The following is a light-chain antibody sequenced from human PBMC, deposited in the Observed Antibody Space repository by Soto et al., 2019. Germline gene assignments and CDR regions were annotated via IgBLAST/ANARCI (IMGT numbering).Light chain of an antibody. Sequence: DIQMTQSPSTLSASVGDRVTITCRASQSISTWLAWYQQKPGKAPNLLIYKASTLESGVPSRFIGSGSGTEFTLTISSLQPDDFATYYCQQYNDYSWTFGQGTKVEIK. CDR1: QSISTW. CDR2: KAS. V-gene: IGKV1-5*03. J-gene: IGKJ1*01. CDR3: QQYNDYSWT.